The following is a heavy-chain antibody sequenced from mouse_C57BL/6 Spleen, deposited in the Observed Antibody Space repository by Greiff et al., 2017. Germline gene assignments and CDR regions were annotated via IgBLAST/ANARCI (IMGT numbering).Heavy chain of an antibody. CDR1: GYTFTSYW. CDR3: ARFGDYGSSYGY. Sequence: QVQLQHPGAELVMPGASVKLSCKASGYTFTSYWMHWVKQRPGQGLEWIGEIDPSDSYTNYNQKFKGKSTLTVDKSSSTAYMQLSSLTSEDSAVYYCARFGDYGSSYGYWGQGTTLTVSS. J-gene: IGHJ2*01. D-gene: IGHD1-1*01. V-gene: IGHV1-69*01. CDR2: IDPSDSYT.